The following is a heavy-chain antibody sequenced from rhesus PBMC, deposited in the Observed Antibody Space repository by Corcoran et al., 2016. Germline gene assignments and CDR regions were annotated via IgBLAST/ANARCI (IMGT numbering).Heavy chain of an antibody. J-gene: IGHJ5-1*01. CDR1: GGSISSGY. Sequence: QLQLQESGPGLVKPSETLSVTCAVSGGSISSGYWSWNRQAPGKGLEWLGNIYGSRSRTNHNPSLNSRVTLSVDTSKTQVSLKLSSVTAADTAVYYCANSRWDNRFDVWGPGVLVTVSS. V-gene: IGHV4-169*01. CDR3: ANSRWDNRFDV. CDR2: IYGSRSRT.